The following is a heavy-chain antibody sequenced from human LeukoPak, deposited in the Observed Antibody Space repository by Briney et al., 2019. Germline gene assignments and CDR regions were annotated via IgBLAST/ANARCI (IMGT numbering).Heavy chain of an antibody. CDR2: INSDGSTT. CDR3: AGGLFSPSGDY. Sequence: GGSLRLSCAASGFTFSSYWMHWVRQAPGKGLVWVSRINSDGSTTNYADSVKGRFTISRDSAKNTLYLQMNSLRVEDTAVYYCAGGLFSPSGDYWGQGILVTVSS. V-gene: IGHV3-74*01. CDR1: GFTFSSYW. J-gene: IGHJ4*02. D-gene: IGHD3-10*01.